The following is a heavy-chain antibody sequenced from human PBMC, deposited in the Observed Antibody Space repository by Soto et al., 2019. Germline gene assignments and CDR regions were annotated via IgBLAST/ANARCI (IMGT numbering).Heavy chain of an antibody. J-gene: IGHJ4*02. CDR3: TSNLVRGVPVDY. D-gene: IGHD3-10*01. CDR2: ISGGGGST. Sequence: LRLSCAASGFTFSNYGMSWVRQAPGKGLEWVSAISGGGGSTYYADSVKGRFTISRDNSKNTLYLQMISLRAEDTAVYYCTSNLVRGVPVDYWGQGTLVTVSS. CDR1: GFTFSNYG. V-gene: IGHV3-23*01.